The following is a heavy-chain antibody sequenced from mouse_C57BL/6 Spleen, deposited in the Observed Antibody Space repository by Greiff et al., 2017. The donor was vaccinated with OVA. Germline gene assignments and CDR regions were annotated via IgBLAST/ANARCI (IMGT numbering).Heavy chain of an antibody. CDR3: ARTGVYSDYFDY. Sequence: EVKLQQSGPELVKPGASVKISCKASGYTFTDYYMNWVKQSHGKSLEWIGDINPNNGGTSYNQKFKGKATLTVDKSSSTAYMELRSLTSEDSAVYYCARTGVYSDYFDYWGQGTTLTVSS. CDR1: GYTFTDYY. J-gene: IGHJ2*01. V-gene: IGHV1-26*01. CDR2: INPNNGGT. D-gene: IGHD2-1*01.